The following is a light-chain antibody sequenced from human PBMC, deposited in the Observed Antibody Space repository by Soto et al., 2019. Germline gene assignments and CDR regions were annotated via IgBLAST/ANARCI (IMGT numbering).Light chain of an antibody. V-gene: IGLV2-14*01. J-gene: IGLJ1*01. CDR1: SSDVGGYNY. CDR3: SSYTSRSTYV. Sequence: QSVLTQPASVSGSPGQSITISCTGTSSDVGGYNYVSWYQHHPGKAPKLMIYDVSNRPSGVSNRFSGSKSGNTASLTISRLQAEDEADYYCSSYTSRSTYVFGTGTKLTFL. CDR2: DVS.